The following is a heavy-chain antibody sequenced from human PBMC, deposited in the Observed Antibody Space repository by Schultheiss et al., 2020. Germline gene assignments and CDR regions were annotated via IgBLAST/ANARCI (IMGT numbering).Heavy chain of an antibody. D-gene: IGHD6-19*01. J-gene: IGHJ4*02. CDR3: ARVFRIAVTGTVDY. V-gene: IGHV4-59*04. CDR1: GGSISSYY. Sequence: SETLSLTCTVSGGSISSYYWSWIRQPPGKALEWIGFVYHSGSTYYNPSLKSRVTMSVDTSKNQFSLKLNSVTVADTAVYYCARVFRIAVTGTVDYWGQGTLVTVSS. CDR2: VYHSGST.